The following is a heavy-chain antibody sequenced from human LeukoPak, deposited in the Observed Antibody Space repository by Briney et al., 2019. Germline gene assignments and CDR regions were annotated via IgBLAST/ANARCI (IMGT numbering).Heavy chain of an antibody. D-gene: IGHD2-15*01. CDR3: ARHSGVASTLPFDY. CDR2: ICYSVSS. Sequence: SSETLSLTCSVSGVSVRSRSYCWGWVRQTPGKGLEWIGSICYSVSSSYKPSFKSRVTISVDTSQNRFSLNLRSVTAADTAVYYCARHSGVASTLPFDYWGQGSLVTVSS. V-gene: IGHV4-39*01. J-gene: IGHJ4*02. CDR1: GVSVRSRSYC.